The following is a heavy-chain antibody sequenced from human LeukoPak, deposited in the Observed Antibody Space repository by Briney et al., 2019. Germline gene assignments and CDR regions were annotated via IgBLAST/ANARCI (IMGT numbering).Heavy chain of an antibody. CDR1: GGSISSSSYY. J-gene: IGHJ6*02. CDR2: ISSSSSTI. D-gene: IGHD6-19*01. Sequence: PSETLSLTCTVSGGSISSSSYYWGWIRQPPGKGLEWVSYISSSSSTIYYADSVKGRFTISRDNAKNSLYLQMNSLRAEDTAVYYCARDWTYSGWYVPYYYYYGMDVWGQGTTVTVSS. V-gene: IGHV3-11*04. CDR3: ARDWTYSGWYVPYYYYYGMDV.